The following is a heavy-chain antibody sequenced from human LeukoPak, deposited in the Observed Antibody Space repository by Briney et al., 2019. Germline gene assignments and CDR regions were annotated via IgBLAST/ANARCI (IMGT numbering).Heavy chain of an antibody. Sequence: GGSLRLSCAASRFSFSTYAMTWVRQAPGKGLEWVSTITDSGASTYYADSVKGRFTISRDNSRTTVYLQMNSLRAEDTAVYYCANRPWYGGNPDVDYWGQGTLVTVSS. V-gene: IGHV3-23*01. CDR2: ITDSGAST. J-gene: IGHJ4*02. D-gene: IGHD4-23*01. CDR3: ANRPWYGGNPDVDY. CDR1: RFSFSTYA.